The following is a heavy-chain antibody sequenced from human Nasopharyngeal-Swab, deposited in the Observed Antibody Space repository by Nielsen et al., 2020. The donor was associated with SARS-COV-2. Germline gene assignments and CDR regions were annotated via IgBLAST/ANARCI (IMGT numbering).Heavy chain of an antibody. CDR1: GFTFSSYS. CDR2: ISSSSSYI. J-gene: IGHJ4*02. V-gene: IGHV3-21*01. CDR3: ARDHYGDYGLVDY. Sequence: GESLKISCAASGFTFSSYSMNWVRQAPGKGLEWVSSISSSSSYIYYADSVKGRFTISRDNAKNSLYLQMNSLRAEDTAVYYCARDHYGDYGLVDYWGQGTLVTVSS. D-gene: IGHD4-17*01.